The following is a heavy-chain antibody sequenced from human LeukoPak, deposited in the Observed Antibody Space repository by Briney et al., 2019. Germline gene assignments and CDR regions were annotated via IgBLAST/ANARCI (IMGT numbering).Heavy chain of an antibody. V-gene: IGHV3-7*01. CDR1: GFPFSSYW. Sequence: PGGSLRLSCAASGFPFSSYWMSWVRQAPGKGLELVANIKQDGSDKYYVDAVKGRFTISRDNAKNSLYLQLNSLRADDTAVYYCARLTGTTRFDYWGQGTLVTVSS. J-gene: IGHJ4*02. CDR2: IKQDGSDK. CDR3: ARLTGTTRFDY. D-gene: IGHD1-1*01.